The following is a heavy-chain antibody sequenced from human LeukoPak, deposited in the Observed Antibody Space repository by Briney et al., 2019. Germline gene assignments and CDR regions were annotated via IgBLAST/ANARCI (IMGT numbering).Heavy chain of an antibody. CDR1: GGSISSYY. V-gene: IGHV4-59*12. Sequence: SETLSLTCTVSGGSISSYYWSWIRQPPGKGLEWIGYIYYSGSTNYNPSFKSRVTMSVDTSKNQFSLKLSSVTAADTAVYYCARGGEVGATTFDYWGQGILVTVSS. J-gene: IGHJ4*02. CDR2: IYYSGST. CDR3: ARGGEVGATTFDY. D-gene: IGHD1-26*01.